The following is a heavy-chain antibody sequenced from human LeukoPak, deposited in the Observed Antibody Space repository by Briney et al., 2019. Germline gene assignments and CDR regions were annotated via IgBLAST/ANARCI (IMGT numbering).Heavy chain of an antibody. CDR1: GFTFSSYA. V-gene: IGHV3-23*01. D-gene: IGHD3-3*01. Sequence: PGGSLRLSCAASGFTFSSYAMSWVRQAPGKGLEWVSAISGSGGSTYYADSVKGRFTISRDNSKNTLYLQMNSLRAEDTAVYYCANSLGQSIFGVVIQGGPFDYWGQGTLVTVSS. CDR2: ISGSGGST. J-gene: IGHJ4*02. CDR3: ANSLGQSIFGVVIQGGPFDY.